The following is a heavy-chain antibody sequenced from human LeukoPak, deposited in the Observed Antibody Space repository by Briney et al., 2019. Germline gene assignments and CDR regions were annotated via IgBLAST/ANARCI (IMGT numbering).Heavy chain of an antibody. J-gene: IGHJ4*02. CDR3: ARDRGGNSFDF. CDR2: INPNSDT. V-gene: IGHV1-2*02. Sequence: ASVKVSCKASGYTFTDSYMHWMRQAPGQGLEWMGWINPNSDTNYAQKFQGRVTMTRDTSISTADMELNSLTSDDTGVYYCARDRGGNSFDFWGRGTLVTVSS. D-gene: IGHD4-23*01. CDR1: GYTFTDSY.